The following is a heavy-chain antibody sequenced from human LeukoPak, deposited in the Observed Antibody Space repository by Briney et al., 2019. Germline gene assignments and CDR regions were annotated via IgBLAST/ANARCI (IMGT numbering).Heavy chain of an antibody. CDR2: IYSGGST. CDR1: GFTVSSNY. CDR3: ARSGRYYYYGMDV. V-gene: IGHV3-66*01. J-gene: IGHJ6*02. D-gene: IGHD3-3*01. Sequence: GGSLRLSCAASGFTVSSNYMSWVRQAPGKGLEWVSVIYSGGSTYYADSVKGRFTISRDNSKNTLYLQMNSLRAKDTAVYYCARSGRYYYYGMDVWGQGTTVTVSS.